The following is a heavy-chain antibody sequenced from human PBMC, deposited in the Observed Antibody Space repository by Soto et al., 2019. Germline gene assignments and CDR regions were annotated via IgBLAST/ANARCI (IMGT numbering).Heavy chain of an antibody. V-gene: IGHV3-13*01. J-gene: IGHJ6*03. Sequence: GGSLRLSCAASGFTFSSYDMHWVRRATGKGLEWVSAIGTAGDTYYPGSVKGRFTISRENAKNSLYLQMNSLRAGDTAVYYCARGNYHSYYYMDVWGKGTTVTVSS. CDR1: GFTFSSYD. D-gene: IGHD4-4*01. CDR2: IGTAGDT. CDR3: ARGNYHSYYYMDV.